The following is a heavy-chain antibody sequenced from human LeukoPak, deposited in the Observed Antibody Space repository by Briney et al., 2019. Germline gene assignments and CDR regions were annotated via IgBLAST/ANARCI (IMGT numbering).Heavy chain of an antibody. CDR2: ISSSSSYI. D-gene: IGHD1-26*01. CDR1: GFTFSSYN. V-gene: IGHV3-21*01. J-gene: IGHJ6*03. CDR3: ARSRGIVGATSYYYYYMDV. Sequence: PGGSLRLSCAASGFTFSSYNMNWVRQAPGKGPEWVSSISSSSSYIYYTDSVKGRFTISRDNAENSLYLQMNSLRAEDTAMYYCARSRGIVGATSYYYYYMDVWGKGTTVTVSS.